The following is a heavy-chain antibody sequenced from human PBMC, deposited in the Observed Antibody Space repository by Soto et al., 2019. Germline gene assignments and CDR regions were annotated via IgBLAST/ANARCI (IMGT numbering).Heavy chain of an antibody. Sequence: ASVKVSCKASGYTFTSYGISWVRQAPGQGLEWMGWISAYNGNTNYAQKLQGRVTMTTDTSTSTAYMELRSLRSDDTAVYYCARDRRFLDWPMKFAPWGQGTLVTVSS. CDR1: GYTFTSYG. V-gene: IGHV1-18*01. CDR3: ARDRRFLDWPMKFAP. J-gene: IGHJ5*02. CDR2: ISAYNGNT. D-gene: IGHD3-3*01.